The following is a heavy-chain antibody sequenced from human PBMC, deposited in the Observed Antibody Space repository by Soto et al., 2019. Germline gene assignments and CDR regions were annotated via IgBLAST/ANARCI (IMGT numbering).Heavy chain of an antibody. V-gene: IGHV1-18*04. CDR1: GYTFTRYG. CDR2: ISAYNGNT. Sequence: ASLKVACKASGYTFTRYGISWGRQATGQGLEWMGWISAYNGNTNYAQKLQGRVTMTTDTSTSTAYMELRSLRSDDTAVYYCARDEGYCSSTSCSFTYYYYYYGMDVWGQGTTVTVYS. CDR3: ARDEGYCSSTSCSFTYYYYYYGMDV. J-gene: IGHJ6*02. D-gene: IGHD2-2*01.